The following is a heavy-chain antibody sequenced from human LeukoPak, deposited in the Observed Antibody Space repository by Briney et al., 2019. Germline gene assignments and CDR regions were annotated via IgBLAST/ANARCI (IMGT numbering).Heavy chain of an antibody. CDR2: INHSGST. J-gene: IGHJ4*02. D-gene: IGHD2-2*01. CDR3: ARSGGYCSSTSCYPDY. V-gene: IGHV4-34*01. CDR1: GGSFSGYY. Sequence: SETLSLTCAVYGGSFSGYYWSWIRQPPGKGLEWVGEINHSGSTNYNPSLKSRVTISVDTSKNQFSLKLSSVTAADTAVYYCARSGGYCSSTSCYPDYWGQGTLVTVSS.